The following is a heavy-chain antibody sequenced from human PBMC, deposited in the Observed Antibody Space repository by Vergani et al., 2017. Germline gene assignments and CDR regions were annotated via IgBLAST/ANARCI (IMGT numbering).Heavy chain of an antibody. Sequence: QVQLQESGPGLVKPSETLSLTCTVSGGSISSYYWSWIRQPPGKGLEWIGYIYYSGSTNYNPSLKSRVTISVDTSKNQFSLKLSSVTAADTAVYYCARGDGSGSYSDYWGQGTLVTVSS. D-gene: IGHD3-10*01. CDR1: GGSISSYY. V-gene: IGHV4-59*01. J-gene: IGHJ4*02. CDR3: ARGDGSGSYSDY. CDR2: IYYSGST.